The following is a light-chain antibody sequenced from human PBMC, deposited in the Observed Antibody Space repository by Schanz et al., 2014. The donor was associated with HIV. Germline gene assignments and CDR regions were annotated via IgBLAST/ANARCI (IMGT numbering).Light chain of an antibody. CDR3: QQYYSTPWT. V-gene: IGKV4-1*01. Sequence: DIVMTQSPDSLAVSLGERATINCRSSQNVLYGSHNQNYLAWYQQKPGQPPKLLLYWASTRESGVPDRFSGSGSGTYFTLTISSLQAEDVAVYYCQQYYSTPWTFGQGTKVEIK. CDR2: WAS. CDR1: QNVLYGSHNQNY. J-gene: IGKJ1*01.